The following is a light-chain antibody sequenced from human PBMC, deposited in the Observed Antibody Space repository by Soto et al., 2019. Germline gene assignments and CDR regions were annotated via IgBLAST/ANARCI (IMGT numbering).Light chain of an antibody. J-gene: IGLJ2*01. CDR2: DVS. V-gene: IGLV2-14*03. CDR3: MSYTSSSTYVV. Sequence: QSALTQPASVSGSPGQSITISCTGTSSDVGGYKYVSWYQQHPGKAPKLMIYDVSYRPSGVSNRFSGSKSGNTASLTISGLQAEDEADYFCMSYTSSSTYVVFGGRTKLTVL. CDR1: SSDVGGYKY.